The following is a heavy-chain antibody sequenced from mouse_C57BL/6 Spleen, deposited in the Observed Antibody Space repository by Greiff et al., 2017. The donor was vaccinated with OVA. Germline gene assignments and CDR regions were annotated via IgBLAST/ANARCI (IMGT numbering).Heavy chain of an antibody. V-gene: IGHV5-4*01. CDR1: GFTFSSYA. Sequence: EVQLVESGGGLVKPGGSLKLSCAASGFTFSSYAMSWVRQTPEKRLEWVATISDGGSYTYYPDNVKGRFTISRDNAKNNLYLQMSHLKSEDTAMYYCARGYGSSYWYFDFWGTGTTVTVSS. CDR3: ARGYGSSYWYFDF. D-gene: IGHD1-1*01. J-gene: IGHJ1*03. CDR2: ISDGGSYT.